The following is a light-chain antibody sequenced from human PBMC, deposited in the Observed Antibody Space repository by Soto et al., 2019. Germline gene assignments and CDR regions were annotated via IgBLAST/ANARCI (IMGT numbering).Light chain of an antibody. V-gene: IGLV2-14*01. J-gene: IGLJ1*01. CDR1: SSDVGDFHF. CDR3: CSYTTSNTRL. CDR2: EVN. Sequence: QSALTQPASVSGSPGQSITISCTGTSSDVGDFHFVSWYQQHPGKAPKLLMYEVNNRPSGISHRFSGSKSANTASLTISGLQAEDEADYYCCSYTTSNTRLFGPGTRLTVL.